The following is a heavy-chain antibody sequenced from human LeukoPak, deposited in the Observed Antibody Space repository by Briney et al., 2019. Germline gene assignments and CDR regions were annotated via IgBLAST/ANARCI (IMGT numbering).Heavy chain of an antibody. V-gene: IGHV3-23*01. CDR2: IRSGGGDT. CDR3: AKAEGATLYYYGVDV. Sequence: GGSLRLSCVASEFTFSNYAMNWVRQAPGKGLEWVSTIRSGGGDTYIADSVKGRFTISRDNSKYTLYLQMNRLRADDTAVYYCAKAEGATLYYYGVDVWGQGTTVTVSS. CDR1: EFTFSNYA. J-gene: IGHJ6*02.